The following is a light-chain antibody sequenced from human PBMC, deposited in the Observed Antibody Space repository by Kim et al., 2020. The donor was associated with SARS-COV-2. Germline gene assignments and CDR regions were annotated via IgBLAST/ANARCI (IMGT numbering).Light chain of an antibody. CDR3: QTWGAGIRV. CDR1: SGHSSYG. Sequence: ASVNLTCTLSSGHSSYGIAWHQQQPEKGPRYLMKLNTDGSHSKGDGIPDRFSGSLSGAERYLTISSLQSEDEADYYCQTWGAGIRVFGGGTQLTVL. J-gene: IGLJ2*01. V-gene: IGLV4-69*02. CDR2: LNTDGSH.